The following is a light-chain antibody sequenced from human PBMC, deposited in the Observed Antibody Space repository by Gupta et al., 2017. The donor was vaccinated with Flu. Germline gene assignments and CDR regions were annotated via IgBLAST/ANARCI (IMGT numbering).Light chain of an antibody. CDR1: QSVGSSY. J-gene: IGKJ4*01. CDR2: GAS. V-gene: IGKV3-20*01. Sequence: IVLTQSTGILSLSPGERATLSCRASQSVGSSYLAWYQQKPGQAPSLLIYGASSRATGIPDRFSGSGSGTDFTLTISRLEPEDFAVYYCQKYGTSPLTFGGGTKVEI. CDR3: QKYGTSPLT.